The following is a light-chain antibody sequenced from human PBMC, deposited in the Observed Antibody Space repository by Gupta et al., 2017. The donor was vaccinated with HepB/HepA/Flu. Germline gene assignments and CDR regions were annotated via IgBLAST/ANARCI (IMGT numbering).Light chain of an antibody. V-gene: IGKV4-1*01. Sequence: IVMDQSPGSLAVYLGERATVNCKSSQNILSSSNNKNYLAWYQQKPGQPPKLLITWASTRQSGVPDRFSGGGSGTDFTLTISSLQAEDVAVYYCQQHYTTPTFGQGTKVEIK. CDR1: QNILSSSNNKNY. CDR2: WAS. CDR3: QQHYTTPT. J-gene: IGKJ1*01.